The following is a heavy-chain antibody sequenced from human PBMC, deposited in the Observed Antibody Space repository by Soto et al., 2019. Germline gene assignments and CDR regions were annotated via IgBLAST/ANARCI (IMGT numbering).Heavy chain of an antibody. J-gene: IGHJ4*02. D-gene: IGHD3-22*01. V-gene: IGHV5-10-1*01. CDR2: MDPSDSQT. CDR3: ARQIYDSDSGPNFQYYFDS. CDR1: GYRFAGYW. Sequence: PGESLKISRKGSGYRFAGYWITFVRELPGNGLEWMGRMDPSDSQTYYSPSFRGHVTISAAKSITTVFLQWSSLRASDTTMYYCARQIYDSDSGPNFQYYFDSWGQGTLVTVSS.